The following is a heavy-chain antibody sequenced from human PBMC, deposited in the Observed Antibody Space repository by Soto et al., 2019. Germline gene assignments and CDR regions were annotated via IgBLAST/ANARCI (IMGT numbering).Heavy chain of an antibody. D-gene: IGHD3-10*01. CDR1: VFTFSNAW. CDR2: IKSKTDGGTT. J-gene: IGHJ3*02. Sequence: WGSLRISCASSVFTFSNAWMSWVRQAPGKGLEWVGRIKSKTDGGTTDYAAPVKGRFTISRDDSKNTLYLQMNSLKTEDTAVYYCTKDMGRYDIWGQGTMVTVSS. V-gene: IGHV3-15*01. CDR3: TKDMGRYDI.